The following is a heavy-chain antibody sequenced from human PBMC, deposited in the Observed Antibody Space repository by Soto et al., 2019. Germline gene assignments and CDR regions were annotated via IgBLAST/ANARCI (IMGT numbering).Heavy chain of an antibody. J-gene: IGHJ4*02. D-gene: IGHD5-18*01. Sequence: EVQLVESGGGLVKPGGSLRLSCAASGFTFSNAWMSWVRQAPGKGLEWVGRIKSKTDGGTTDYAAPVKGRFTISRDDSKNTLYLQMNSLKTEDTAVYYCTNPGGYSYGSVDYWGQGTLVTVSS. CDR3: TNPGGYSYGSVDY. V-gene: IGHV3-15*01. CDR1: GFTFSNAW. CDR2: IKSKTDGGTT.